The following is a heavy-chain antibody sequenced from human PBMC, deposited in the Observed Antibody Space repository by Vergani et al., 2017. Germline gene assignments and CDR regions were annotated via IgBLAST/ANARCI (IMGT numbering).Heavy chain of an antibody. D-gene: IGHD3-10*01. CDR1: GYSISSGYY. Sequence: QVQLQESGPGLVKPSETLSLTCAVSGYSISSGYYWGWIRQPPGKGLECIGSIYHSGSTYYNPSLKSRVTISVDPSKHPFSLKLSSVTAADTAVYYCARHFYYGSGSYYSTWFDPWGQGTLVTVSS. V-gene: IGHV4-38-2*01. J-gene: IGHJ5*02. CDR2: IYHSGST. CDR3: ARHFYYGSGSYYSTWFDP.